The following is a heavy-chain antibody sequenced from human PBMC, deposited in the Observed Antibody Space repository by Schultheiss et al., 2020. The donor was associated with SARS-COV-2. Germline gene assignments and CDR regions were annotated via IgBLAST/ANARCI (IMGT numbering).Heavy chain of an antibody. V-gene: IGHV4-59*01. CDR3: ARSDYYDSSGYFKTQDYYYYYGMDV. J-gene: IGHJ6*02. CDR2: IYYSGST. Sequence: SETLSLTCTVSGGSISSDYWSWIRQPPGKGLEWIGYIYYSGSTNYNPSLKSRVTISVDTSKNQFSLKLSSVTAADTAVYYCARSDYYDSSGYFKTQDYYYYYGMDVWGQGTTVTVSS. CDR1: GGSISSDY. D-gene: IGHD3-22*01.